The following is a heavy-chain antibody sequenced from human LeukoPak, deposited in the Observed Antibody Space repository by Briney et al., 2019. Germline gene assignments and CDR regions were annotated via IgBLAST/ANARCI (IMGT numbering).Heavy chain of an antibody. V-gene: IGHV4-59*01. CDR3: ARAGRMGEVDY. CDR1: GGSMSSYF. CDR2: IYYSGST. J-gene: IGHJ4*02. D-gene: IGHD3-16*01. Sequence: SETLSLTCTVSGGSMSSYFWSWIRQPPGKALEWIGCIYYSGSTNYNPSLKSRVTISVDTSKNQFSLKLSSVTAADTAVYYCARAGRMGEVDYWGQGSLVTVSS.